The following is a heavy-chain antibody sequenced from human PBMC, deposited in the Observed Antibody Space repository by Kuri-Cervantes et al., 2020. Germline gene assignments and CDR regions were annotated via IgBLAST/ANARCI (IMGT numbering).Heavy chain of an antibody. Sequence: GGSLRLSCAAFGFTFSSNAMSWVRQAPGKGLEWVSAISDSGGSTYYADSVKGRFTISRDNSKNTLYLQMNSLRAEDTAVYYCARVGSIVGASRGDPHFDYWGQGTLVTVSS. J-gene: IGHJ4*02. D-gene: IGHD1-26*01. CDR3: ARVGSIVGASRGDPHFDY. CDR1: GFTFSSNA. CDR2: ISDSGGST. V-gene: IGHV3-23*01.